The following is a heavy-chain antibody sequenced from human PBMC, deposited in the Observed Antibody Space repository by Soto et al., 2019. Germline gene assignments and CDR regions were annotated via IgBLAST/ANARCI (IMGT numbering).Heavy chain of an antibody. D-gene: IGHD1-26*01. CDR1: GFTFNSYA. CDR2: ISGSGDVK. Sequence: GGSLRLSCTASGFTFNSYALSWVRQAPGKGLEWVSSISGSGDVKNYADSVMGRFTISRDNSKDTMFLQMNSLRVEDTAVYYCAKVVGVTQSGDFWGQGTLVNVSS. CDR3: AKVVGVTQSGDF. V-gene: IGHV3-23*01. J-gene: IGHJ4*02.